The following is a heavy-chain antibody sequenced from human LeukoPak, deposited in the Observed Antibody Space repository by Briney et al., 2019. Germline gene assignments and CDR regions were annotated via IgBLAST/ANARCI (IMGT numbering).Heavy chain of an antibody. CDR3: ARDPPWFDP. CDR2: IKQDGSEK. Sequence: GGSLRLSCAASGFTFSSYAMSWVRQAPGKGLEWVANIKQDGSEKYYVDSVKGRFTISRDNAKNSLYLQMNSLRAEDTAVYYCARDPPWFDPWGQGTLVTVSS. CDR1: GFTFSSYA. V-gene: IGHV3-7*01. J-gene: IGHJ5*02.